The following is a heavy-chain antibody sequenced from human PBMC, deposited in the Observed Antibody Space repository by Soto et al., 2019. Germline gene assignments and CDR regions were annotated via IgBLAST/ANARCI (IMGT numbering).Heavy chain of an antibody. CDR3: ARVDTVTTWNYYYYYMDV. V-gene: IGHV1-8*01. CDR2: MNPNSGNT. J-gene: IGHJ6*03. CDR1: GYTLTSYD. Sequence: ASVKVSCKASGYTLTSYDINWVRQATGQGLEWMGWMNPNSGNTGYAQKFQGRVTMTRNTSISTAYMELSSLRSEDTAVYYCARVDTVTTWNYYYYYMDVWGKGTTVTVSS. D-gene: IGHD4-4*01.